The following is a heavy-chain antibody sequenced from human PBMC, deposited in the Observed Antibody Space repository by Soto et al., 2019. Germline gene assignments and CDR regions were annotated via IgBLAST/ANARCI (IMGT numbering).Heavy chain of an antibody. V-gene: IGHV3-30*03. CDR1: GFTFSSYG. Sequence: QVQLVESGGGVVQPGRSLRLSCAASGFTFSSYGMHWVRQAPGKGLEWVAVISYDGSNKYYADSVKGRFTISRDNSKNTMYLQMNSLRAEDTAVYYCSAWFGAFDAWGQGTLVTVSS. D-gene: IGHD3-10*01. CDR2: ISYDGSNK. CDR3: SAWFGAFDA. J-gene: IGHJ5*02.